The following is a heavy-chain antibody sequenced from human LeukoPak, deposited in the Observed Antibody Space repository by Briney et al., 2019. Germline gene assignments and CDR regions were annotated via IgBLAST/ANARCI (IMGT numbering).Heavy chain of an antibody. Sequence: GGSLRLSCAASGFTFSDYYMSWIRQAPGKGLEWLSYISSSATIIYYADSVKGRFTISRDNAKNTLYLQMNSLRAEDTAVYYCARGGPWYSSGWHFDYWGQGTLVTVSS. CDR3: ARGGPWYSSGWHFDY. J-gene: IGHJ4*02. CDR2: ISSSATII. V-gene: IGHV3-11*04. D-gene: IGHD6-19*01. CDR1: GFTFSDYY.